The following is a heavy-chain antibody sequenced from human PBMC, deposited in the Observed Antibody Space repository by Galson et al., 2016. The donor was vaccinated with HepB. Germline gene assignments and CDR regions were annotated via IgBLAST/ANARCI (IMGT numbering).Heavy chain of an antibody. V-gene: IGHV3-53*01. J-gene: IGHJ2*01. CDR3: AREMYYYDSRGYWDWYVDL. CDR1: GFTVSGNY. D-gene: IGHD3-22*01. Sequence: SLRLSCAASGFTVSGNYMSWVRQAPGKGLDWVSVIYSGGTTYYADSAKGRFTISRDSSKNTLHLQMNSLSAEDTAVYYCAREMYYYDSRGYWDWYVDLWGRGTLVIVS. CDR2: IYSGGTT.